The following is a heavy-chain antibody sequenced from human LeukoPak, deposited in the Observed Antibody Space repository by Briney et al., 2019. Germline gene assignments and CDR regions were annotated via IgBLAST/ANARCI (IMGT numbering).Heavy chain of an antibody. CDR1: GGSISSSSYY. CDR3: ARGCSGRTCHDY. CDR2: IYYSGST. Sequence: SETLSLTCTVSGGSISSSSYYWSWIRQPPGKGLEWIGHIYYSGSTNYNPSLKRRVTISVDTSKNQFSLNLCSVTAADTAVYFCARGCSGRTCHDYWGQGTLVTVSS. J-gene: IGHJ4*02. D-gene: IGHD2-15*01. V-gene: IGHV4-61*01.